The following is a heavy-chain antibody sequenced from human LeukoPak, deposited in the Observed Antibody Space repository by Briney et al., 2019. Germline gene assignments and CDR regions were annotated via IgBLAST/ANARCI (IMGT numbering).Heavy chain of an antibody. CDR1: GYTFTSYN. Sequence: ASEKVSCTASGYTFTSYNMHWVRQTPRHGLEWMGIINPSGGSTSSAQKFQGRVTMTRDTSTSTDYMELSSLRSEDTAVYYCARGGDGYSYYYFYMDVWGKGTTVTIPS. V-gene: IGHV1-46*01. J-gene: IGHJ6*03. CDR3: ARGGDGYSYYYFYMDV. CDR2: INPSGGST. D-gene: IGHD5-24*01.